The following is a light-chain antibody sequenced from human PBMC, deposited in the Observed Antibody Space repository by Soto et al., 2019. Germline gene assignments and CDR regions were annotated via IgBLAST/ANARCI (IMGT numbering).Light chain of an antibody. CDR2: AAS. Sequence: DIQMTQSPSSVSASVGDRVTITCRASQGISSWLAWYQHKPGTAPKLLIYAASSLQSGVPSRFSGSGSGTDFTLTITSVQPEDFATYYCQQASTFPLTFGQGTRLEIK. CDR3: QQASTFPLT. CDR1: QGISSW. J-gene: IGKJ5*01. V-gene: IGKV1D-12*01.